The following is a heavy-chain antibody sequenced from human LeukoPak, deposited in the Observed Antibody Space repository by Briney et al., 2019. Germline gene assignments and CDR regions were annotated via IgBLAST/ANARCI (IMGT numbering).Heavy chain of an antibody. Sequence: GGSLKLPYEASGFTFSSYWMHWVRQIPGKGLMWVSRINDDGTYTVYADSVKGRFTISRDNAKNTLYLQMNSLRGEDTAVYYCGREIQAPGKTLEYWGQGTLVTVSS. CDR2: INDDGTYT. CDR3: GREIQAPGKTLEY. CDR1: GFTFSSYW. V-gene: IGHV3-74*01. J-gene: IGHJ4*02.